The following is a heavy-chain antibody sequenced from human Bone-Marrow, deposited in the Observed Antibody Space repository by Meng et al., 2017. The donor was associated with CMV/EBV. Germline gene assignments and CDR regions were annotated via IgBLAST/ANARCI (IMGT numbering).Heavy chain of an antibody. V-gene: IGHV3-7*01. CDR3: ARADRYCSSTSCYFRH. D-gene: IGHD2-2*01. J-gene: IGHJ1*01. CDR2: IKQDGSEK. CDR1: GSTFSSYW. Sequence: GESQKISCAASGSTFSSYWMSWVRQAPGKGLEWVANIKQDGSEKYYLDSVKGRFTISRDNAENSLYLQMNSLRAEDTAVYYCARADRYCSSTSCYFRHWGQGTLDTVSS.